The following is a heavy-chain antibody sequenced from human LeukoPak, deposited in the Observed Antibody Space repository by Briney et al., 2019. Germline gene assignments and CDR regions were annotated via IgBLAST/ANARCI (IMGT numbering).Heavy chain of an antibody. CDR2: ISDSGDNT. Sequence: PGGSLRLSCAASGFSVSNIYMTWVRQAPGKGLEWVSVISDSGDNTYYADSVKGRFTVSRDNSRDTLYLQMNSLRAEDTALYYCAKKIGTGPGHNWFDPWGQGTLVTVSS. V-gene: IGHV3-23*01. CDR1: GFSVSNIY. CDR3: AKKIGTGPGHNWFDP. J-gene: IGHJ5*02. D-gene: IGHD2-8*02.